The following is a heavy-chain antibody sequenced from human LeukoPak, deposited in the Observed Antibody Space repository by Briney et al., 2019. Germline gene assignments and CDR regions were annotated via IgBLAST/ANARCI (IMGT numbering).Heavy chain of an antibody. CDR3: ARGAAVAGTHFDY. J-gene: IGHJ4*02. V-gene: IGHV1-2*02. Sequence: ASVKVSCKASGYTFTVYFMHWVRQAPGQGLEWMGWINPNSGGTNYAQKFQGRVTMTRDTSISTAYMELSRLRSDDTAVYYCARGAAVAGTHFDYWGQGTLVTVSS. CDR1: GYTFTVYF. CDR2: INPNSGGT. D-gene: IGHD6-19*01.